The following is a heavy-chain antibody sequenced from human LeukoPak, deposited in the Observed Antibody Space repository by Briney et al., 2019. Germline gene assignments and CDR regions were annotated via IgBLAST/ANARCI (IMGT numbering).Heavy chain of an antibody. CDR3: AKDVTERYKGWYFDL. CDR2: ISSSSSTI. V-gene: IGHV3-48*01. CDR1: GFTFSSYS. J-gene: IGHJ2*01. Sequence: GGSLRLSCAASGFTFSSYSMNWVRQAPGKGLEWVSYISSSSSTICYADSVEGRFTISRDNSENTLYLQMNSLRGDDTAVYYCAKDVTERYKGWYFDLWGRGTLVTISS. D-gene: IGHD1-1*01.